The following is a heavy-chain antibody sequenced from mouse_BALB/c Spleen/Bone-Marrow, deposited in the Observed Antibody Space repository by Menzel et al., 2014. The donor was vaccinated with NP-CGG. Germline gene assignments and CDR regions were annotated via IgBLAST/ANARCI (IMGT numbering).Heavy chain of an antibody. D-gene: IGHD2-4*01. CDR3: ARGRDYDVFAY. Sequence: LVESGAELVRPGASVKLPCKASGYTFTSYWMNWVKQRPEQGLEWIGRIDPYDSETHYNQKFKDKAILTVDKSSSTAYMQLSSLTSEDSAVYYCARGRDYDVFAYWGQGTLVTVSA. V-gene: IGHV1-74*04. J-gene: IGHJ3*01. CDR1: GYTFTSYW. CDR2: IDPYDSET.